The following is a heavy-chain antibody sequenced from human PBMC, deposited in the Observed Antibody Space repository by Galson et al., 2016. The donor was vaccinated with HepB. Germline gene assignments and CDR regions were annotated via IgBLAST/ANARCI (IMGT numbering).Heavy chain of an antibody. J-gene: IGHJ4*02. CDR3: AKRSMSAVAGSFDF. D-gene: IGHD6-19*01. CDR2: ISDIGSP. Sequence: TLSLTCGVSGDSISIGGYSWGWVRQPPGQGLQLMGYISDIGSPYLHPSFKGRVTLSTDRSKNQFSLHLNSVTAADTAVYYCAKRSMSAVAGSFDFWGQGTLVTVSS. V-gene: IGHV4-30-2*01. CDR1: GDSISIGGYS.